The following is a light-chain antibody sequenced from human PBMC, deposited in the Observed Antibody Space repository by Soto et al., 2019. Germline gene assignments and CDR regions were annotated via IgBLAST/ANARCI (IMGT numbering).Light chain of an antibody. CDR2: GSS. CDR1: LGIARY. V-gene: IGKV1-9*01. CDR3: QQLNNYPAFT. J-gene: IGKJ4*01. Sequence: DVQLTQSPSFLSASVGDRISITCRSSLGIARYVAWYQQKPGNAPKLLIYGSSTLQNGVPSRFSGSGSGTECTLTISSLQPEDFATYYCQQLNNYPAFTFGGGTKVEIK.